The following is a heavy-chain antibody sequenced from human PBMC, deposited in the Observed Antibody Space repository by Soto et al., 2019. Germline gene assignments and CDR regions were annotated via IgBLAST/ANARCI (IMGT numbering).Heavy chain of an antibody. CDR1: GGSISSSSYY. V-gene: IGHV4-39*01. CDR2: IFYSGST. Sequence: SETLSLTCTVSGGSISSSSYYWGWIRQPPGKGLEWIGSIFYSGSTYYNPSLKSRVTISVDTSKNQFSLKLSSVTAEDTAVYYCVRGDGDCYDGNGYLGRHWGQGTLVTVSS. CDR3: VRGDGDCYDGNGYLGRH. J-gene: IGHJ4*02. D-gene: IGHD3-22*01.